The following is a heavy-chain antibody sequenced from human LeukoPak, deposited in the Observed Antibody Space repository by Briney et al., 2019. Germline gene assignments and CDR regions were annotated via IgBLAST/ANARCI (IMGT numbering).Heavy chain of an antibody. CDR3: ARGSGWYDDPYYFDY. J-gene: IGHJ4*02. D-gene: IGHD6-19*01. CDR2: IYYSGST. Sequence: SETLSLTCTVSGGSISSSSYYWGWIRQPPGKGLEWIGSIYYSGSTYYNPSLKSRVTISVDTSKNQFSLKLSSVTAADTAVYYCARGSGWYDDPYYFDYWGQGTLVTVSS. CDR1: GGSISSSSYY. V-gene: IGHV4-39*07.